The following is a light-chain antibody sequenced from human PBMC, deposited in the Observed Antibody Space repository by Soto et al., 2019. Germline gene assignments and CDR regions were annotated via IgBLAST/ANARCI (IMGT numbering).Light chain of an antibody. V-gene: IGKV1-5*01. CDR3: QQHDSYPLT. J-gene: IGKJ4*01. CDR1: QSINNL. CDR2: DVS. Sequence: DVQMTQSPSTLSAPVGDRVTITCRASQSINNLLAWYQQKPGKAPKFLIYDVSTLESGVPSRFSGSGSGTEFTLTISSLQPEDFATYYCQQHDSYPLTSGGGTKVDIK.